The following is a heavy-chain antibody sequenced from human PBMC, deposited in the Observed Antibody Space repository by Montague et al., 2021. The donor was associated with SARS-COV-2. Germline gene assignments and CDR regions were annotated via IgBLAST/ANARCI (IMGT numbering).Heavy chain of an antibody. CDR3: ARHGVFWAAAAGTVDP. CDR2: IYNSEST. J-gene: IGHJ5*02. V-gene: IGHV4-39*01. CDR1: GGVDRRRRSY. D-gene: IGHD6-13*01. Sequence: SETLSLTCTVSGGVDRRRRSYEHTTGLQSHHELVWRGRIYNSESTHYNPSLKSRVTTSVDPSKNQFSLKLSSVTAADTAVYYCARHGVFWAAAAGTVDPWGQGTLVTVSS.